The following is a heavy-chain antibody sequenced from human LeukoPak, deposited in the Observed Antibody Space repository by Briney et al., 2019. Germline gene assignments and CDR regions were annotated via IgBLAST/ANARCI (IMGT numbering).Heavy chain of an antibody. CDR2: VSSSGSYI. CDR1: GFTFNIYT. V-gene: IGHV3-21*01. J-gene: IGHJ3*02. Sequence: GGSLRLSCAASGFTFNIYTMNWVRQAPGRGLEGVSSVSSSGSYIYYADSVKGRFTISRDNAKNSLYLQMNSLRAEDTAVYYCIGYYYDSSDAFDIWAQGTMVTVSS. CDR3: IGYYYDSSDAFDI. D-gene: IGHD3-22*01.